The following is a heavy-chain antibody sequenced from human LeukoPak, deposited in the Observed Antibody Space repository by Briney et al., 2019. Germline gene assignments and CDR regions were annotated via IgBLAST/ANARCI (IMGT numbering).Heavy chain of an antibody. Sequence: SETLSLTCTVSGGSISSGGYYWSWIRQHPGKGLEWIGYIYYSGSTYYNPSLKSRVTISVDTSKNQFSLKLSSVTAADTAVYYCARPSLRRGYSDGPDYWYFDLWGRGTLVTVSS. J-gene: IGHJ2*01. D-gene: IGHD5-18*01. CDR1: GGSISSGGYY. CDR3: ARPSLRRGYSDGPDYWYFDL. V-gene: IGHV4-31*03. CDR2: IYYSGST.